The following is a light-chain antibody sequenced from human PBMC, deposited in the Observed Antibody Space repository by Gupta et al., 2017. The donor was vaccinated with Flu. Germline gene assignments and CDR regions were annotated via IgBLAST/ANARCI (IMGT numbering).Light chain of an antibody. CDR1: ALPKQY. J-gene: IGLJ1*01. Sequence: SYELTQPPSVSVSPGQTARIPCSGDALPKQYTYWYQQKPGQAPVLVIYKDRERPSGIPQRFSGSTSGTTVTLTISGVQAEDEADYYCQSADSSGGYDVFGTGTKVTVL. CDR2: KDR. V-gene: IGLV3-25*02. CDR3: QSADSSGGYDV.